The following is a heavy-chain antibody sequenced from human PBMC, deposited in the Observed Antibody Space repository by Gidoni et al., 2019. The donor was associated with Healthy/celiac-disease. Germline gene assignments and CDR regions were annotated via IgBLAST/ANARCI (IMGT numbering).Heavy chain of an antibody. J-gene: IGHJ4*02. CDR1: GFTFSSHA. CDR3: ARGIVGATRGVYYFDY. V-gene: IGHV3-23*04. D-gene: IGHD1-26*01. Sequence: EVQLVESGGGLVQPGGYLRLSCAASGFTFSSHAMSWVRQAPGKGLEWVSAISGSGGSTYYADSVKGRFTISRDNSKNTLYLQMNSLRAEDTAVYYCARGIVGATRGVYYFDYWGQGTLVTVSS. CDR2: ISGSGGST.